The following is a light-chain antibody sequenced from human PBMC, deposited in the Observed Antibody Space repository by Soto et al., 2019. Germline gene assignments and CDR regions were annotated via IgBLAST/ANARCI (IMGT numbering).Light chain of an antibody. CDR1: QNVANY. CDR3: QQRSNRPQT. V-gene: IGKV3-11*01. J-gene: IGKJ1*01. Sequence: EIVLTQSPATLSLSPGERATLSCRASQNVANYLDWYQQKTGQAPRLLIYESSNRATGIAARFSGSGSGTDFTLTISSLEPEDFAVYYCQQRSNRPQTFGQGTKVDIK. CDR2: ESS.